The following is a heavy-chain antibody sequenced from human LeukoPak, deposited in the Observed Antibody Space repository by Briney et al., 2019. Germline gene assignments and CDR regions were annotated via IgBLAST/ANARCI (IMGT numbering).Heavy chain of an antibody. J-gene: IGHJ4*02. CDR1: GYTFSGYQ. V-gene: IGHV1-2*06. CDR3: ASRAASVTLGY. CDR2: MNPSSGVI. Sequence: GASVRVSCKASGYTFSGYQVHWLRQAPGQGLEWMGRMNPSSGVINYAQKFQGRVTMTRDTSINTAYLDLSALKSDDTADYYCASRAASVTLGYWGQGTLVTVSS. D-gene: IGHD2-15*01.